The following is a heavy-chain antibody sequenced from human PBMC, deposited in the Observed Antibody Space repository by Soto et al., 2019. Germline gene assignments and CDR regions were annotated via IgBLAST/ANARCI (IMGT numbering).Heavy chain of an antibody. CDR1: GFTFSSYG. D-gene: IGHD2-15*01. J-gene: IGHJ3*02. CDR3: ARTKERFCSGGTCYGRAFDI. CDR2: ISYDGSNK. V-gene: IGHV3-30*03. Sequence: ESGGGVVPPGRSLRLSCAASGFTFSSYGMHWVRQAPGKGLEWVAVISYDGSNKYYADSVKGRFTLSRDNSKNTLYLQLNSLRAEDTAVYYCARTKERFCSGGTCYGRAFDIWGQGTMVTVSS.